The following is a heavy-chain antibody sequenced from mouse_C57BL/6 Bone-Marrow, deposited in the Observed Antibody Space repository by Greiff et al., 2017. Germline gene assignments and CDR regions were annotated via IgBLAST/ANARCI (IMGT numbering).Heavy chain of an antibody. D-gene: IGHD2-4*01. J-gene: IGHJ3*01. Sequence: VQRVESGAELARPGASVKLSCKASGYTFTSYGISWVKQRTGQGLEWIGEIYPRSGNTYYNEKFKGKATLTADKSSSTAYMELRSLTSEDSAVYFCARTGDYAWFAYWGQGTLVTVSA. CDR3: ARTGDYAWFAY. V-gene: IGHV1-81*01. CDR1: GYTFTSYG. CDR2: IYPRSGNT.